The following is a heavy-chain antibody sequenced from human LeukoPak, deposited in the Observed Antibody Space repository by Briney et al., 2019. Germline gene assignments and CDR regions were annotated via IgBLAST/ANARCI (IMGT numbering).Heavy chain of an antibody. J-gene: IGHJ4*02. Sequence: GGSLRLSCAASGFTFSNYGMSWFRQAPGKGLEWVSTINLNGDETHYADSVRGRFTISRDNSKNTLYLQMNSLRAEDTAVYYCTRDPDSSGPSYFDYWGQGTLVTVSS. CDR1: GFTFSNYG. D-gene: IGHD3-22*01. CDR3: TRDPDSSGPSYFDY. CDR2: INLNGDET. V-gene: IGHV3-23*01.